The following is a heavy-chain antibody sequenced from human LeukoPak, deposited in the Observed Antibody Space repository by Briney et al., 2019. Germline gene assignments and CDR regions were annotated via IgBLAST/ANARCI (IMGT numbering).Heavy chain of an antibody. D-gene: IGHD6-19*01. J-gene: IGHJ4*02. Sequence: GASVKVSCKASGYTFTGYYMHWVRQAQGQGLEWVGWINPRSGGTNYAQTFQGRVTMTRDTSISTPYMKLISLRSDDTAVYYCTRAAYEISGHDYWGQGTLVTVSS. V-gene: IGHV1-2*02. CDR1: GYTFTGYY. CDR2: INPRSGGT. CDR3: TRAAYEISGHDY.